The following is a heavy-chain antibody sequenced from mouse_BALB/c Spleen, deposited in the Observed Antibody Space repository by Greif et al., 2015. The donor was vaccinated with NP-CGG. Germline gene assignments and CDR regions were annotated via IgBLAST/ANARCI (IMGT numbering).Heavy chain of an antibody. Sequence: QVQLQQSGAELVRPGASVKLSCKASGYTFTSYWINWVKQRPGQGLEWIGNIYPSDSYTNYNQKFKDKATLTVDKSSSTAYMQLSSPTSEDSAVYYCTRGNGGNYYFDYWGQGTTLTVSS. V-gene: IGHV1-69*02. D-gene: IGHD2-1*01. CDR2: IYPSDSYT. J-gene: IGHJ2*01. CDR1: GYTFTSYW. CDR3: TRGNGGNYYFDY.